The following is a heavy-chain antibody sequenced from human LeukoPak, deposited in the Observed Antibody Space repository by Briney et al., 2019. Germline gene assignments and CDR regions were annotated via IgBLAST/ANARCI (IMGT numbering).Heavy chain of an antibody. CDR2: IYYSGTT. CDR1: GGSISSYY. V-gene: IGHV4-59*08. J-gene: IGHJ6*02. Sequence: SETLSLTCTVSGGSISSYYWSWIRQPPGKGLEWIGYIYYSGTTNYNPSLESRVTISVDTSKNQFSLKLSSVTAADTALYYCARHGKSGGRLDVWGQGTTVTVSS. CDR3: ARHGKSGGRLDV. D-gene: IGHD4-23*01.